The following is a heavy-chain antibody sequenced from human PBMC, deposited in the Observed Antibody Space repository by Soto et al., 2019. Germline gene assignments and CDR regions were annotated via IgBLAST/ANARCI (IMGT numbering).Heavy chain of an antibody. CDR1: GFTFSSYG. V-gene: IGHV3-30*18. CDR2: ISYDGSNK. D-gene: IGHD3-10*01. Sequence: PGGSLRLSCAASGFTFSSYGMHWVRQAPGKGLEWVAVISYDGSNKYYADSVKGRFTISRDNSKNTLYLQMNSLRAEDTAVYYCAKDITMVRGVIPIDYWGQGTLVTVSS. CDR3: AKDITMVRGVIPIDY. J-gene: IGHJ4*02.